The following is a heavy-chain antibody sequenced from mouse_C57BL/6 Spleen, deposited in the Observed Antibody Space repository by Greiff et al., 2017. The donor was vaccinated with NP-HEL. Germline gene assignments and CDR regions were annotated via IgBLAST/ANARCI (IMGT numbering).Heavy chain of an antibody. Sequence: QVQLKEPGPGLVQPSQSLSITCTVSGFSLTSYGVHWVRQSPGKGLEWLGVIWRGGSSDYNAAFMSRLSLTKDNSKSQVFVTMNRLQADDSAIYYCAKPDYYAIDYWGQGTSVTVSS. CDR1: GFSLTSYG. CDR2: IWRGGSS. V-gene: IGHV2-5*01. CDR3: AKPDYYAIDY. J-gene: IGHJ4*01.